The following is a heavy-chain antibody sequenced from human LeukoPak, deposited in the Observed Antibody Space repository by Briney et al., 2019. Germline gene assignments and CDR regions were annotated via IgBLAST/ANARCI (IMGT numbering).Heavy chain of an antibody. CDR2: IYYSGST. V-gene: IGHV4-59*01. D-gene: IGHD3-10*01. Sequence: SETLSLTCSVSGGSINTYYWSWLRQPPGKGLEWIGYIYYSGSTNYNPSLKSRVTMSDDTSKNQISLNLTSVDAADTAVYYCAGYTSGRFFFDFWGQGALVTVSS. CDR1: GGSINTYY. CDR3: AGYTSGRFFFDF. J-gene: IGHJ4*02.